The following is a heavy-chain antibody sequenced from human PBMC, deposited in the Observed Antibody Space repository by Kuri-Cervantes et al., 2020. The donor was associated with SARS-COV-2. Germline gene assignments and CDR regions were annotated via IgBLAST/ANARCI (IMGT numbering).Heavy chain of an antibody. D-gene: IGHD2-15*01. CDR2: ISAYNGNT. CDR1: GYTFTSYG. V-gene: IGHV1-18*01. CDR3: ARERPVAAAAWEYYYYYYGMDV. Sequence: ASGKVCCKASGYTFTSYGISWVRQAPGQGLEWRGWISAYNGNTNYAQKLQGRVTMTTATSTSTAYMELRSLRSDDTAVSYCARERPVAAAAWEYYYYYYGMDVFGQGTTVTVSS. J-gene: IGHJ6*02.